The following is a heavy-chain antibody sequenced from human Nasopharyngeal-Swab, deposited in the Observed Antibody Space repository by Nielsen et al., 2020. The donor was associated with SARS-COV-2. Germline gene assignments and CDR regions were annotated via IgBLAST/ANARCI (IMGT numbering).Heavy chain of an antibody. CDR1: GFTFSDYY. J-gene: IGHJ2*01. CDR2: ISSSGSTI. Sequence: GGSLRLSCAASGFTFSDYYMSWIRQAPGKGLEWVSYISSSGSTIYYADSVKGRFTISRDNAKNSLYLQMNSLRAEDTAVYYCARVSQRSHWYFDLWGRGTLVTVSS. D-gene: IGHD5/OR15-5a*01. V-gene: IGHV3-11*04. CDR3: ARVSQRSHWYFDL.